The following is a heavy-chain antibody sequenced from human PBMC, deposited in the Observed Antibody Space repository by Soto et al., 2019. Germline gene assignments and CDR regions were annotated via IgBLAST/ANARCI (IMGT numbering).Heavy chain of an antibody. CDR2: ISYDGSKK. CDR1: GFTFSSYA. J-gene: IGHJ6*02. V-gene: IGHV3-30-3*01. D-gene: IGHD6-6*01. CDR3: ARSSIAAYYYYYGMDV. Sequence: GGSLRLSCAASGFTFSSYAMHWVRQAPGKGLEWVAVISYDGSKKYYADSVKGRFTISRDNSKNTLYLQMNSLRAEDTAVYYCARSSIAAYYYYYGMDVWGQGTTVTVSS.